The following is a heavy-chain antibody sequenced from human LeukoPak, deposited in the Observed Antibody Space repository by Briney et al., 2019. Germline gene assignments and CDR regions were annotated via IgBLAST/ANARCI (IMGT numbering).Heavy chain of an antibody. J-gene: IGHJ6*02. CDR2: IYYSGST. CDR1: GGSISSSSYY. V-gene: IGHV4-39*01. D-gene: IGHD6-19*01. Sequence: PSETLSLTCTVSGGSISSSSYYWGWIRQPPGKGLEWIGSIYYSGSTYYNLSLKSRVTISVDTSKNQFSLKLSSVTAADTAVYYCARQSGWYAPLAHYYYYGMDVWGQGTTVTVSS. CDR3: ARQSGWYAPLAHYYYYGMDV.